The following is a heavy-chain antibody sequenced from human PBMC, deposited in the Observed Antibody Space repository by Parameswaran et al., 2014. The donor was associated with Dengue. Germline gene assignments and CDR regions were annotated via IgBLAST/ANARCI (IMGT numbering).Heavy chain of an antibody. CDR2: IYYSGST. CDR3: ARDRAVAGTSDYYYGMDV. J-gene: IGHJ6*02. D-gene: IGHD6-19*01. V-gene: IGHV4-59*01. CDR1: GDSISSYY. Sequence: LSCTVSGDSISSYYWSWIRQPPGKGLEWIGYIYYSGSTDYNPSLKSRVTISVDTSKNQFSLRLSSVTAADTALYYCARDRAVAGTSDYYYGMDVWGPGTTVTVSS.